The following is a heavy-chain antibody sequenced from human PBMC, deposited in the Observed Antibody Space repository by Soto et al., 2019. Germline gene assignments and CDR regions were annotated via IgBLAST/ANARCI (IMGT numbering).Heavy chain of an antibody. CDR1: GGSFSSANYS. CDR3: ARVLPRWYFDL. Sequence: PSETLSLTCAVSGGSFSSANYSWTWIRQPPGKGLEWLGYIFHSGSTYYNPSLKSRVTMSVDRSRNQLSLNLSSLTAADTAVYYCARVLPRWYFDLWGRGTLVTVSS. V-gene: IGHV4-30-2*01. CDR2: IFHSGST. J-gene: IGHJ2*01.